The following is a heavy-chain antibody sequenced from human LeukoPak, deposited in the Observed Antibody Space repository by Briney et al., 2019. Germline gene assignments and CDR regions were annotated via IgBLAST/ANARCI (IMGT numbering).Heavy chain of an antibody. D-gene: IGHD3-22*01. Sequence: GGSLRLSCAASGFTFSSYSMNWVRQAPGKGLEWVSSISSSSSYIYYADSVKGRFTISRDNAKNSLYLQMNSLRAEDTAVYFCATYHDTTGYFKEAFEMWGQGTFVTVSS. CDR3: ATYHDTTGYFKEAFEM. V-gene: IGHV3-21*01. CDR2: ISSSSSYI. J-gene: IGHJ3*02. CDR1: GFTFSSYS.